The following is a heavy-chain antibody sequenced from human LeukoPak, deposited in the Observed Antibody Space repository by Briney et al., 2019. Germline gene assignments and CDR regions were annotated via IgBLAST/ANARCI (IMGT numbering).Heavy chain of an antibody. D-gene: IGHD5-12*01. J-gene: IGHJ5*02. V-gene: IGHV4-59*01. CDR1: GGSISNYY. CDR3: ARGGGYDLLSP. CDR2: IYYSGST. Sequence: SETLSLTCTVSGGSISNYYWTWIRQPPGKGLEWIGYIYYSGSTTYNPSLKSRVTISVDTSKNQFSLKLTSVTAADTAVYYCARGGGYDLLSPWGQGTLVTVSS.